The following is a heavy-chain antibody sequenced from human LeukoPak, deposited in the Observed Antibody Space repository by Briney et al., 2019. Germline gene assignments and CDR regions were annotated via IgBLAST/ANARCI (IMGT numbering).Heavy chain of an antibody. Sequence: GGSLRLSCAASGFSFCDYSISWIRQSPGKGPEWISYVMSGRGSTNYADSVKGRFTISRDNAKNSVALQLDGLRADDTAVYFCTRERRGSYYAFESWGQGTLVTVSS. J-gene: IGHJ4*02. CDR3: TRERRGSYYAFES. V-gene: IGHV3-11*05. D-gene: IGHD3-16*01. CDR2: VMSGRGST. CDR1: GFSFCDYS.